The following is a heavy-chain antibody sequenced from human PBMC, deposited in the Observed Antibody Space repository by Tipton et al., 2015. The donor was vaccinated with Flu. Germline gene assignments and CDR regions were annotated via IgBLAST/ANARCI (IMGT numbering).Heavy chain of an antibody. CDR3: AGDRLLGVAVPFDI. D-gene: IGHD3-3*01. Sequence: TLSLTCTVSGGSISSYYWCWIRQPAGKGLEWIGRINTSGSTNYNTSLKSRVTISVDKSKNQFSLKLRSVTAADTAVYYCAGDRLLGVAVPFDIWGQGTMVTVSS. CDR1: GGSISSYY. V-gene: IGHV4-4*07. J-gene: IGHJ3*02. CDR2: INTSGST.